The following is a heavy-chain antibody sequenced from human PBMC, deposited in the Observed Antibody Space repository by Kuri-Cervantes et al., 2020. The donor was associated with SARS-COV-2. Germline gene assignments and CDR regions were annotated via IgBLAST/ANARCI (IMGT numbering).Heavy chain of an antibody. D-gene: IGHD5-18*01. Sequence: GESLKISCAASGFTFSSYAMSWVRQAPGKGLEWVSAISGSGGSTYYADSVKGRFTISRDNSKNTLYLQMNSLRAEDTAVYYCARDKRGYSYGPYYYYGMDVWGQGTTVTVSS. CDR2: ISGSGGST. CDR1: GFTFSSYA. J-gene: IGHJ6*02. V-gene: IGHV3-23*01. CDR3: ARDKRGYSYGPYYYYGMDV.